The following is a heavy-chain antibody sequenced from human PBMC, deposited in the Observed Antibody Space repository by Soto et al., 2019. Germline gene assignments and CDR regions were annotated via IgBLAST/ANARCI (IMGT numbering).Heavy chain of an antibody. J-gene: IGHJ5*01. Sequence: SQTLSLTCAISGDSVSSDSTTWNWFRQSPSRGLEWLGRTYYRSKWYFDYAISVKSRITINPDTSNNQLSLQLNSVTPDDTAVYYCVRLIGNSWLDSWGQGTLVTVSS. V-gene: IGHV6-1*01. D-gene: IGHD2-8*01. CDR1: GDSVSSDSTT. CDR3: VRLIGNSWLDS. CDR2: TYYRSKWYF.